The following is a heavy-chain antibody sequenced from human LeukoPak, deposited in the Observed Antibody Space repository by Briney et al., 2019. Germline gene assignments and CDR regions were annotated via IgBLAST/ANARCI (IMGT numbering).Heavy chain of an antibody. D-gene: IGHD5-18*01. CDR2: IHYSGST. J-gene: IGHJ4*02. V-gene: IGHV4-59*08. CDR1: GGSISNYY. Sequence: SETLSLTCTVSGGSISNYYWSWIRQPPGKGLEWIGYIHYSGSTNYNPSLTSRVTMLVDTSKNQFSLKLSSVTAADTAMYYCARHRYSYGSYYFDYWGQGTLVTVSS. CDR3: ARHRYSYGSYYFDY.